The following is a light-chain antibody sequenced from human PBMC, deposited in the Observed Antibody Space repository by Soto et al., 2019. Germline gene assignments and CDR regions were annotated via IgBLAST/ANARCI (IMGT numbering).Light chain of an antibody. CDR1: QSLVYSDGNAY. CDR3: QKYTNVPA. CDR2: KVS. V-gene: IGKV2-30*01. Sequence: DVVMTQSPLSLPVTLGQPASISCRSSQSLVYSDGNAYLNWFHQRPGQSPRRLIYKVSYRDSGVPDRFSGSGSGTDFTLTISSLQPEDVATYYCQKYTNVPAFGGGTKVEIK. J-gene: IGKJ4*01.